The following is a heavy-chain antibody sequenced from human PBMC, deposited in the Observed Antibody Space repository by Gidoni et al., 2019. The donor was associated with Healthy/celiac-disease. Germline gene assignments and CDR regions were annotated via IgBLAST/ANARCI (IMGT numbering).Heavy chain of an antibody. V-gene: IGHV2-70*15. CDR3: ARENRADIVVVPAATGYYGMDV. J-gene: IGHJ6*02. Sequence: QVTLRESGPALVKPTQTLTLTCTFSGFSLSTSGMCVSWIRQPPGKALEWLARIDWDDDKYYSTSLKTRLTISKDTSKNQVVLTMTNMDPVDTATYYCARENRADIVVVPAATGYYGMDVWGQGTTVTVSS. CDR1: GFSLSTSGMC. D-gene: IGHD2-2*01. CDR2: IDWDDDK.